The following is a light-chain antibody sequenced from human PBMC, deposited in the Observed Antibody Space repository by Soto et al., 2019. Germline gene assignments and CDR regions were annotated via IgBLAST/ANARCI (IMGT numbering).Light chain of an antibody. V-gene: IGKV3-15*01. CDR1: QSVSSN. J-gene: IGKJ5*01. Sequence: MTQSPATLSLSPGERATLSCRASQSVSSNLAWYQQKPGQAPRLLIYGASTRATGIPARFSGSGSGTEFTLTISSLQSEDFAVYYCQQYNNWRITFGQGTRLEI. CDR2: GAS. CDR3: QQYNNWRIT.